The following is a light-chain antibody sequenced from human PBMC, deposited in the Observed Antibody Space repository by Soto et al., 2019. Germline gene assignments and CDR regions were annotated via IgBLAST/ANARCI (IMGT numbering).Light chain of an antibody. CDR1: SSDVGGYNF. Sequence: QSALTQPPSASGSPGQSVTISCTGTSSDVGGYNFVSWYQQHPGKAPKLMIYEVSERPSGVPDRFSGSQSGNTAALTVSGLQAEDEADYYCSSYAGSNIVVFGGGTKVTVL. CDR2: EVS. V-gene: IGLV2-8*01. J-gene: IGLJ2*01. CDR3: SSYAGSNIVV.